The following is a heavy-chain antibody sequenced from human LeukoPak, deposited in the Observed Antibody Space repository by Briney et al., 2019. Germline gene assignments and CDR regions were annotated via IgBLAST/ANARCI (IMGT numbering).Heavy chain of an antibody. Sequence: GGSLRLSCAASGFAVITNDMTWVRQAPGKGLEWVSVLYSDGNTKYADSVQGRFTISRDNSKNTLYLEMNSLSPDDTAVYYCARGVEPLAANTLAYWGQGTLVTVSS. CDR2: LYSDGNT. J-gene: IGHJ4*02. D-gene: IGHD1-14*01. CDR3: ARGVEPLAANTLAY. CDR1: GFAVITND. V-gene: IGHV3-53*01.